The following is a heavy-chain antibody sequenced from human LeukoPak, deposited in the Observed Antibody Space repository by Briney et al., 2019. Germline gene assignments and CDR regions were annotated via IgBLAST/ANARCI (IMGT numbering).Heavy chain of an antibody. CDR1: GFTVSSYY. J-gene: IGHJ4*02. CDR3: VRGRDTVILDY. Sequence: PGGSLRLSWAASGFTVSSYYMSWIRQAPGKGLEWVSVIYSGGSTYYADSVKGRFTISRDNSKNTLYLQMNSLRAADTALYYCVRGRDTVILDYWGQGTLVTVSS. CDR2: IYSGGST. D-gene: IGHD4-17*01. V-gene: IGHV3-53*01.